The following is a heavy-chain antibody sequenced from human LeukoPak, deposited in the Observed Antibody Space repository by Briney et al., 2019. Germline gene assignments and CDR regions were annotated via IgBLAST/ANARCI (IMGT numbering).Heavy chain of an antibody. V-gene: IGHV4-34*01. CDR2: INHSGST. D-gene: IGHD6-19*01. Sequence: SETLSLTCTVSGDSVSHETYYWSWIRQPPGKGLEWIGEINHSGSTNYNPSLKSRVTISVDTSKNQFSLKLSSVTAADTAVYYCATRSGWYVNYWFDPWGQGTLVTVSS. CDR1: GDSVSHETYY. J-gene: IGHJ5*02. CDR3: ATRSGWYVNYWFDP.